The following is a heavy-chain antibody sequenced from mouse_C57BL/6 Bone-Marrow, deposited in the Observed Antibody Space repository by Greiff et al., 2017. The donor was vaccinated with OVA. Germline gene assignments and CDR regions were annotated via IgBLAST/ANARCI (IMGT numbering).Heavy chain of an antibody. CDR1: GYTFTDYN. V-gene: IGHV1-18*01. CDR2: INPNNGGT. Sequence: EVQLQQSGPELVKPGASVKIPCKASGYTFTDYNMDWVKQSHGKSLEWIGDINPNNGGTIYNQKFKGKATLTVDKSSSTVYMELRSLTSEDTAVYYCARRLRWYFDVWGTGTTVTVSS. J-gene: IGHJ1*03. CDR3: ARRLRWYFDV. D-gene: IGHD1-1*01.